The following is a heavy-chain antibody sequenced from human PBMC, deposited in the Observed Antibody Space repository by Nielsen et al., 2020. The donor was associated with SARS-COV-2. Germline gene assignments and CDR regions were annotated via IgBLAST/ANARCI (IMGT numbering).Heavy chain of an antibody. CDR1: GYTFTGYY. CDR2: INPNSGGT. J-gene: IGHJ4*02. D-gene: IGHD6-13*01. Sequence: ASVKVSCKASGYTFTGYYMHWVRQAPGQGLEWMGRINPNSGGTNYAQKFQGRVTMTRDTSTSTVYMELSSLRSEDTAVYYCASSSWYRGFFDYWGQGTLVAVSS. V-gene: IGHV1-2*06. CDR3: ASSSWYRGFFDY.